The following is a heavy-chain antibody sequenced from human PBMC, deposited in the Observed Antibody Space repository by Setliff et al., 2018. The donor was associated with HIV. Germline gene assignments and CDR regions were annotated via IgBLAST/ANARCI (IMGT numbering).Heavy chain of an antibody. Sequence: SVKVSCKASGGTFSSYAISWVRQAPGQGLEWMGGIIPILGIAKYSQKFQGRVTITRDTSASTAYMELSSLRPEDTAVYYCASPTAIPHWGQGTLVTVSS. CDR2: IIPILGIA. V-gene: IGHV1-69*10. J-gene: IGHJ4*02. CDR3: ASPTAIPH. D-gene: IGHD2-21*02. CDR1: GGTFSSYA.